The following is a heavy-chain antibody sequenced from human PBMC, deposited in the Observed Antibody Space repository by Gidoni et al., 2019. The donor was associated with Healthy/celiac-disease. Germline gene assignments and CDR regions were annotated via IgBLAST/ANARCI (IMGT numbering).Heavy chain of an antibody. V-gene: IGHV1-69*04. CDR2: IIPILGIA. CDR3: ARDPGLYCSGGSCFLP. Sequence: VQLVQSGAEVKKPGSSVKVSCKASGGTFRRYAISWVRQAPGQGLEWMGRIIPILGIANYAQKFQGRVTITADKSTSTAYMELSSLRSEDTAVYYCARDPGLYCSGGSCFLPWGQGTLVTVSS. J-gene: IGHJ5*02. CDR1: GGTFRRYA. D-gene: IGHD2-15*01.